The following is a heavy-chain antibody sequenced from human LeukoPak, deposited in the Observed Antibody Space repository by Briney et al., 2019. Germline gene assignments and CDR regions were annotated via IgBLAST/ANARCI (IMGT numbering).Heavy chain of an antibody. J-gene: IGHJ4*02. CDR3: ASSSWPIPFDY. CDR1: GGSISSSSYY. V-gene: IGHV4-39*01. CDR2: IYYSGST. Sequence: TSETLSLTCTASGGSISSSSYYWGWIRQPPGKGLEWIGSIYYSGSTYYNPSLKSRVTISVDTSKNQFSLKLSSVTAADTAVYYCASSSWPIPFDYWGQGTLVTVSS. D-gene: IGHD6-13*01.